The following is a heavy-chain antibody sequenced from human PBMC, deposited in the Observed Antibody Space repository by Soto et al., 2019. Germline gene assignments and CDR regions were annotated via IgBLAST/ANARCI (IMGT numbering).Heavy chain of an antibody. CDR2: MNSDGSSI. V-gene: IGHV3-74*01. Sequence: GSLRLSCAASGFSLSSYWIHWVRQASGKGLVWVSRMNSDGSSISYADSVKGRFTISRDNAKNTLDLQMSSLRAEDTAVYYCARDDSGSGSYSDHWGQGT. CDR1: GFSLSSYW. J-gene: IGHJ4*02. D-gene: IGHD6-19*01. CDR3: ARDDSGSGSYSDH.